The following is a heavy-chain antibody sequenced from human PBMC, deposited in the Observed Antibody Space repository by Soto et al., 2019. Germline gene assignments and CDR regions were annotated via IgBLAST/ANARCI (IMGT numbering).Heavy chain of an antibody. CDR2: ITPFNGNT. V-gene: IGHV1-45*02. CDR1: GYTFTYRY. CDR3: AQSRRPPAAGTEESAFDI. D-gene: IGHD6-13*01. J-gene: IGHJ3*02. Sequence: ASVKVSCKASGYTFTYRYLHWVRQAPGQALEWMGWITPFNGNTNYAQKFQDRVTITRDRSMSTAYMELSSLRSEDTAMYYCAQSRRPPAAGTEESAFDIWGQGTMVTVSS.